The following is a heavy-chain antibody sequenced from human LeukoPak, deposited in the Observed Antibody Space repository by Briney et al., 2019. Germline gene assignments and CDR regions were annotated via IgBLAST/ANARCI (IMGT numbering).Heavy chain of an antibody. D-gene: IGHD6-13*01. V-gene: IGHV4-59*12. J-gene: IGHJ5*02. CDR3: ARQGSRIAAAGRNWFDP. CDR2: MYYSGST. CDR1: GGSISSYY. Sequence: SETLSLTCTVSGGSISSYYWSWIRQPPGKGLEWIGYMYYSGSTNYNPSLKSRVTISVDTSKNQFSLKLSSVTAADTAVYYCARQGSRIAAAGRNWFDPWGQGTLVTVSS.